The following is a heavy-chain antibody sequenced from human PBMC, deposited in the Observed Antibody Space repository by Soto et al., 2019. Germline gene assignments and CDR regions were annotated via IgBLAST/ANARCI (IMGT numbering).Heavy chain of an antibody. V-gene: IGHV4-59*08. Sequence: SETLSLTCTVSGGSISSYYWSWIRQPPGKGLEWIGYIYYSGSTNYNPSLKSRVTISVDTSKNQFSLKLSSVTAADTAVYYCARHGGYCSGGSCYDNWFDPWGQGTLVTVSS. D-gene: IGHD2-15*01. CDR3: ARHGGYCSGGSCYDNWFDP. CDR2: IYYSGST. J-gene: IGHJ5*02. CDR1: GGSISSYY.